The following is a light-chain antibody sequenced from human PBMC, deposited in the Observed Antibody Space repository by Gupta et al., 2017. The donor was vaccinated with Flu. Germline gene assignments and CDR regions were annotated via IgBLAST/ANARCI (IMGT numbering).Light chain of an antibody. V-gene: IGLV2-23*02. CDR2: EVS. J-gene: IGLJ3*02. Sequence: QSALTQPASVSGSPGQSITVSCTGTSSDVGAYNHVSWYQQYPGKAPKVIMYEVSKRPSGVSNRFSGSKSGNTASLTISVLQAEDEADYYCCSHAGRTFWVFGGGTKLTVL. CDR1: SSDVGAYNH. CDR3: CSHAGRTFWV.